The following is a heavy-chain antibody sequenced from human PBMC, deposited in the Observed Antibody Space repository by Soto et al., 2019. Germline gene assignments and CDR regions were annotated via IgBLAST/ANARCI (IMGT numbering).Heavy chain of an antibody. V-gene: IGHV1-3*04. CDR2: INTGNGNT. CDR3: ARDVTLVRGVTNAFDI. J-gene: IGHJ3*02. CDR1: GYTFTMYE. D-gene: IGHD3-10*01. Sequence: EASVKVSCKASGYTFTMYEMHWVRQAPGERLEWMGRINTGNGNTRYSQKFQGRVTITRDTSASTVYMELSSLRSEDTAAYYCARDVTLVRGVTNAFDIWGQGTMVTVSS.